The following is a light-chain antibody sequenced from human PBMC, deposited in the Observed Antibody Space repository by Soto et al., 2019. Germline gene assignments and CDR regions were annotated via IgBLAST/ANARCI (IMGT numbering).Light chain of an antibody. Sequence: DIVMTQSPLSLPVTPGEPASISCRSSQSPQHNNGNNYLDWFLQKPGQPPQLLIYLGSNRASGVPDRFSGSGSGTDFTLKISRVEAEDVGVYYCMQTLQTPRTFGGGTKVEIK. CDR3: MQTLQTPRT. CDR2: LGS. J-gene: IGKJ4*01. V-gene: IGKV2-28*01. CDR1: QSPQHNNGNNY.